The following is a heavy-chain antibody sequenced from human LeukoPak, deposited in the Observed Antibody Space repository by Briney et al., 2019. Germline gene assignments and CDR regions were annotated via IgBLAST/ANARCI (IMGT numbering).Heavy chain of an antibody. Sequence: GGSLRLSCAASGFTFTTYRMTWVRQAPGKGLEWVANINQDGNEIYYVDSVKGRFTISRDSARNSLYLQMNSLRAEGTAIYYCAGDEKWLQYYWGQGTLVTVSS. CDR3: AGDEKWLQYY. CDR2: INQDGNEI. J-gene: IGHJ4*02. CDR1: GFTFTTYR. D-gene: IGHD5-24*01. V-gene: IGHV3-7*01.